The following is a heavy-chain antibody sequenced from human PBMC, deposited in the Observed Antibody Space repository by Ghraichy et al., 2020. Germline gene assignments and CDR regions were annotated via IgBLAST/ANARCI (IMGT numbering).Heavy chain of an antibody. CDR3: ARDDDYGGNELDY. V-gene: IGHV3-23*01. CDR2: ISGSGGST. CDR1: GFTFSSYA. D-gene: IGHD4-23*01. Sequence: GGSLRLSCAASGFTFSSYAMSWVRQAPGKGLEWVSAISGSGGSTYYADSVKGRFTISRDNSKNTLYLQMNSLRAEDTAVYYCARDDDYGGNELDYWGQGTLVTVSS. J-gene: IGHJ4*02.